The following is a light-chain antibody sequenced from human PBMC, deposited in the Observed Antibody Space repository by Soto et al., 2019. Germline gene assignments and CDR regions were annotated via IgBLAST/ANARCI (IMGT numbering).Light chain of an antibody. CDR3: QQYYSTPLP. Sequence: DIVMTQSPDSLAVSLGERATINCKSSQSVLYSSNNKNYLAWYQQKPGQPPKLLIHWASTRKSGVPDRFSGSGSGTDFTLTISSLQAEDVAVYYCQQYYSTPLPFGGGTTVEIK. CDR1: QSVLYSSNNKNY. V-gene: IGKV4-1*01. CDR2: WAS. J-gene: IGKJ4*01.